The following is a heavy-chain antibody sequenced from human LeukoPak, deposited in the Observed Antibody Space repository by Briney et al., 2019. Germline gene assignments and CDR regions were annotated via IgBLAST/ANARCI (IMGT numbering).Heavy chain of an antibody. J-gene: IGHJ4*02. Sequence: GGSLRLSCAASGFTFSSYAMTWVRQAPGKGLEWVANIKPDGSAKNYVGFVQGRFTISRDNPGNSVYLQMRSLRADDTALYFCARDVAYNAFDYWGQGTLVTVSS. D-gene: IGHD1-14*01. CDR1: GFTFSSYA. CDR3: ARDVAYNAFDY. V-gene: IGHV3-7*01. CDR2: IKPDGSAK.